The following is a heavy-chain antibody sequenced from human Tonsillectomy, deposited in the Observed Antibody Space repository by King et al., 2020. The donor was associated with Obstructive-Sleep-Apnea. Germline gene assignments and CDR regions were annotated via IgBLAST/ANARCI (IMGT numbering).Heavy chain of an antibody. CDR3: ATDTPDP. J-gene: IGHJ5*02. CDR1: GFTFSRYA. V-gene: IGHV3-30-3*01. Sequence: HVQLVESGGGVVQPGTSLRLSCAASGFTFSRYAMQWVRQAPGKGLEWLALISYDGSNKNSADSVKGRFTISRDNSKNTLFLEMNSLRTEDTAVYYCATDTPDPWGQGTLVTVSS. CDR2: ISYDGSNK.